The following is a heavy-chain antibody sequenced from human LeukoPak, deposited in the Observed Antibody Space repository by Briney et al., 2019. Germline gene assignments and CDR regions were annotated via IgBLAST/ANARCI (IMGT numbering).Heavy chain of an antibody. J-gene: IGHJ6*02. CDR3: ARVEFDYYDSSGPRAYYYGMDV. CDR1: GFTFSDYY. Sequence: GGSLRLSCAASGFTFSDYYMSWIRQAPGKGLEWVSYISSSGSTIYYADSVKGLFTISRDNAKNSLYLQMNSLRAEDTAVYYCARVEFDYYDSSGPRAYYYGMDVWGQGTTVTVSS. D-gene: IGHD3-22*01. V-gene: IGHV3-11*01. CDR2: ISSSGSTI.